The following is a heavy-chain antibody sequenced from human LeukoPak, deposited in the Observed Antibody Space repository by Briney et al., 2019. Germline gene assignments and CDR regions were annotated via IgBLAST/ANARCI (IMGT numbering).Heavy chain of an antibody. Sequence: SETLSLTCTVSGGSISSYYWSWIRRPPGKGLEWIGYIYYSGSTNYNPSLKSRVTISVDTSKNQFSLKLSSVTAADTAVYYCARGGQWLGVGYYYYYYMDVWGKGTTVTISS. V-gene: IGHV4-59*01. CDR1: GGSISSYY. CDR2: IYYSGST. CDR3: ARGGQWLGVGYYYYYYMDV. D-gene: IGHD6-19*01. J-gene: IGHJ6*03.